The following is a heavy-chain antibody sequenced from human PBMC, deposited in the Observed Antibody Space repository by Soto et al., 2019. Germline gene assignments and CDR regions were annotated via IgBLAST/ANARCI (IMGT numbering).Heavy chain of an antibody. V-gene: IGHV3-30*03. CDR1: GFTFSRYG. CDR3: ATIPYSSDWTPPDY. Sequence: GGSLRLSCAASGFTFSRYGMHWVRQAPGKGLEWVAVISYDGSNEYFADSVRGRLTISRDNSKNTLYLQMNSLRAEDTAVYYCATIPYSSDWTPPDYWGQGTLVTVSS. D-gene: IGHD6-19*01. CDR2: ISYDGSNE. J-gene: IGHJ4*02.